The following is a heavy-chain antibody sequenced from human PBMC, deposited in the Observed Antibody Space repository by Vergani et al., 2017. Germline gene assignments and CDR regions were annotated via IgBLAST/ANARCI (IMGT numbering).Heavy chain of an antibody. Sequence: QVTLKESGPALVKPTQTLTLTCTFSGFSLSTSGMRVSWIRQPPGKALEWLARIDWDDDKFYSTSLKTRLPISKETAKNQVVLTMTNMDPVDTATYYCARATTGPYYFDYWGQGTLVTVSS. CDR1: GFSLSTSGMR. V-gene: IGHV2-70*04. CDR2: IDWDDDK. CDR3: ARATTGPYYFDY. D-gene: IGHD1-14*01. J-gene: IGHJ4*02.